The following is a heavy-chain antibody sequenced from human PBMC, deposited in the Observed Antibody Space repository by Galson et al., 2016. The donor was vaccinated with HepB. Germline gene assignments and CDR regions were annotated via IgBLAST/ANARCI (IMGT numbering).Heavy chain of an antibody. CDR3: ATQYCSGGSCYSAAPGYWYFDL. V-gene: IGHV3-48*02. CDR2: IRSSSSSI. D-gene: IGHD2-15*01. CDR1: GFTFSSYT. J-gene: IGHJ2*01. Sequence: SLRLSCAASGFTFSSYTMNWVRQAPGKGLEWVSYIRSSSSSIYYADSGQGRFTISRDNAKNSLYLQMNSLRDEDTAVYYCATQYCSGGSCYSAAPGYWYFDLWGRGTLVTVSS.